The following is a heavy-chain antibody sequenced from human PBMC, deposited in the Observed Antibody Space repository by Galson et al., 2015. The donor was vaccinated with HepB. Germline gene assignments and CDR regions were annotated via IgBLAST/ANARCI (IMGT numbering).Heavy chain of an antibody. CDR1: GFTFSNAW. D-gene: IGHD3-3*01. Sequence: SLRLSCAASGFTFSNAWMSWVRQAPGKGLEWVGRIKRKTDGGTTDYAAPVKGRFTISRDDSKNTLDLQMNSLKTEDTAVYYCTTASPFGVVIYFDYWGQGTLVTVSS. CDR2: IKRKTDGGTT. V-gene: IGHV3-15*01. J-gene: IGHJ4*02. CDR3: TTASPFGVVIYFDY.